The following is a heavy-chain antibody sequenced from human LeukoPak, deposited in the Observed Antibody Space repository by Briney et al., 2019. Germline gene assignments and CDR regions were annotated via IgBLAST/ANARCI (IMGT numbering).Heavy chain of an antibody. Sequence: GRSLRLSCAASGFTFSSYGMHWVRQAPGKALEWVADISYDGSNKYYADSVKGRFTISRDNSKNTLYLQMSSLRAEDTAVYYCAKDVYYDSSGYPGGDDAFDIWGQGTMVTVSS. CDR3: AKDVYYDSSGYPGGDDAFDI. CDR1: GFTFSSYG. J-gene: IGHJ3*02. CDR2: ISYDGSNK. D-gene: IGHD3-22*01. V-gene: IGHV3-30*18.